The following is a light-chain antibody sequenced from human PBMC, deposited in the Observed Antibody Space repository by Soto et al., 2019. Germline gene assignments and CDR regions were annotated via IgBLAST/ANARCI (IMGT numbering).Light chain of an antibody. J-gene: IGKJ1*01. Sequence: EIVLTQPPGPLSVSPGDRVTLSCRASQTVNNNYLAWYQQKPGQAPRLLIYGASTPATGTPARFSGSGSGTHFTLTVSRLEPEDFAVYYCQQYGGSAPWTLGPGTKVAIK. CDR3: QQYGGSAPWT. V-gene: IGKV3-20*01. CDR2: GAS. CDR1: QTVNNNY.